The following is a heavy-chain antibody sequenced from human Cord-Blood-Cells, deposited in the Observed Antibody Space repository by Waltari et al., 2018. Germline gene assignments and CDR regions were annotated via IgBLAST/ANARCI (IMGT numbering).Heavy chain of an antibody. CDR3: ANETGD. D-gene: IGHD7-27*01. J-gene: IGHJ4*02. CDR2: INNSGST. V-gene: IGHV4-34*01. Sequence: QVQLQQWGAGLLKPSETLSLTCPVHGGSFSGYYWSWIRQPPGKGLGWIGEINNSGSTNYNPSLKSRVTISVDTSKNQFSLKLSSVTAADTAVYYCANETGDWGQGTLVTVSS. CDR1: GGSFSGYY.